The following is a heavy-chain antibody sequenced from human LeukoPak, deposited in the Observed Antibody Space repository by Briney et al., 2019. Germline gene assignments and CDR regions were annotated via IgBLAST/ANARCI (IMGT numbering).Heavy chain of an antibody. V-gene: IGHV3-11*04. Sequence: GGSLRLSCAASRFTFSDYYMSWIRQAPGKGLEWVSYISSSGSAIYYADSVKGRFTISRDDAKNSLYLQMKSLRAEDTAVYYCASSGRKMGEVFDYWGQGTLVTVSS. D-gene: IGHD3-16*01. CDR1: RFTFSDYY. CDR3: ASSGRKMGEVFDY. CDR2: ISSSGSAI. J-gene: IGHJ4*02.